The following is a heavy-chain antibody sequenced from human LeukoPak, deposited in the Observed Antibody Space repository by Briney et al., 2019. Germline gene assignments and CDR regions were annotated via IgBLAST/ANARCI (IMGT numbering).Heavy chain of an antibody. Sequence: SETLSLTCAVYGGSFSGYYWSWIRQPPGKGLEWIGEINHSGSTNYNPSLKSRVTISVDTSKNQFSLKLSFVTAADTAVYYCARLGPPYGDYGSWGQGTLVTVSS. CDR3: ARLGPPYGDYGS. CDR2: INHSGST. V-gene: IGHV4-34*01. D-gene: IGHD4-17*01. J-gene: IGHJ5*02. CDR1: GGSFSGYY.